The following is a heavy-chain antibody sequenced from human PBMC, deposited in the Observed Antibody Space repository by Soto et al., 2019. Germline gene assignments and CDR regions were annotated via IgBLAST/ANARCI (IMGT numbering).Heavy chain of an antibody. Sequence: QVQLVQSGAEVKKPGSSVKVSCKASGGTFSNYAISWVRQAPGQGLEWMGRIIPIFGTTNYAQKFQGRVTITADESTNPAYLELSSLRSEDTVVYYCAKKVPVAGTYDGAFDIWGQGTMVTVSS. CDR3: AKKVPVAGTYDGAFDI. J-gene: IGHJ3*02. CDR2: IIPIFGTT. V-gene: IGHV1-69*12. D-gene: IGHD6-19*01. CDR1: GGTFSNYA.